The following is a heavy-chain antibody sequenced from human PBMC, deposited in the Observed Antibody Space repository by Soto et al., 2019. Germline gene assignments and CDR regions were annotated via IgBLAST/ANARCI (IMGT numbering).Heavy chain of an antibody. V-gene: IGHV1-69*13. CDR1: GGTFSSYA. Sequence: AASVKVSCKASGGTFSSYAISWVRQAPGQGLEWMGGIIPIFGTANYAQKFQGIVTITADDSTSTAYMELSSLRSEDTAVYYCARGRFWECSSTSCYAPSFAWFDPWGQGTLVTVSS. CDR3: ARGRFWECSSTSCYAPSFAWFDP. CDR2: IIPIFGTA. D-gene: IGHD2-2*01. J-gene: IGHJ5*02.